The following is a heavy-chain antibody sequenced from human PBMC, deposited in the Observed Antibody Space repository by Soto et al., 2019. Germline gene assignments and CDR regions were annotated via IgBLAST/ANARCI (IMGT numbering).Heavy chain of an antibody. CDR1: GYTFTSYD. V-gene: IGHV1-8*01. Sequence: ASVKVSCKASGYTFTSYDINWVRQATGQGLEWMGWMNPNSGNTGYAQKFQGRVTMTRNTSISTAYMELSSLRSEDTAVYYCARGDAGFLSGSYYYYYMDFWGKGTTVTVSS. J-gene: IGHJ6*03. CDR2: MNPNSGNT. D-gene: IGHD3-3*01. CDR3: ARGDAGFLSGSYYYYYMDF.